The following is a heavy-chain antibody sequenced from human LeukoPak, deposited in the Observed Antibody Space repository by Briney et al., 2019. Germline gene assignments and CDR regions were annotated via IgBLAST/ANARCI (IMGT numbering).Heavy chain of an antibody. CDR1: GFTFSSYW. CDR3: ASLRLFLHNHDAFDI. CDR2: INSDGSST. V-gene: IGHV3-74*01. Sequence: GGSLRLSCAASGFTFSSYWMHWVRQAPGKGLVWVSRINSDGSSTSYADSVKGRFTISRDNAKNTLYLQMNSLRAEDTAVYYCASLRLFLHNHDAFDIWGQGTMVTVSS. D-gene: IGHD2/OR15-2a*01. J-gene: IGHJ3*02.